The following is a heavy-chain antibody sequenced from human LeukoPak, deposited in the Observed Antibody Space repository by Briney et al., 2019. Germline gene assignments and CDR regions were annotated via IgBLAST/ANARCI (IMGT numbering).Heavy chain of an antibody. D-gene: IGHD2-21*02. Sequence: GGSLRLSCVASGFTFSSYEMNWVRQAPGKGLGWVSYIGISDSNIYYANSVKGRFTISRDNAKNSLYLQMNSLRAEDTAVYYCAREELQCGGDCHQHWGQGTLVTVSS. CDR3: AREELQCGGDCHQH. J-gene: IGHJ4*02. V-gene: IGHV3-48*03. CDR2: IGISDSNI. CDR1: GFTFSSYE.